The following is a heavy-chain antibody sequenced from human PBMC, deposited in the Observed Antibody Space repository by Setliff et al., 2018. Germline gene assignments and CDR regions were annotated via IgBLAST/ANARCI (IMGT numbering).Heavy chain of an antibody. D-gene: IGHD1-26*01. Sequence: SETLSLTCTVSGGSISCHGFYWGWIRQPPGEGLEWIGSFYFGENTHYNPSLKSRLTISVDTSKTQFSLQLSSVTAADTAVYYCARHGRYTGTYADAFDIWGQGTMVTVSS. CDR2: FYFGENT. CDR3: ARHGRYTGTYADAFDI. V-gene: IGHV4-39*01. J-gene: IGHJ3*02. CDR1: GGSISCHGFY.